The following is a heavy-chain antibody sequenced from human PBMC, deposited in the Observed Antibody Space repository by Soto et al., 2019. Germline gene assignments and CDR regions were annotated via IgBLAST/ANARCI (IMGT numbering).Heavy chain of an antibody. V-gene: IGHV3-11*01. CDR2: ISSSGSTI. J-gene: IGHJ6*02. CDR1: GFTFSDYY. CDR3: ARGAEYYDFWSGYYPPSGMDV. Sequence: GGSLRLSCAASGFTFSDYYMSWIRQAPGKGLEWVSYISSSGSTIYYADSVKGRFTISRDNAKNSLYLQMNSLRAEDTAVYYCARGAEYYDFWSGYYPPSGMDVWGQGTTVTV. D-gene: IGHD3-3*01.